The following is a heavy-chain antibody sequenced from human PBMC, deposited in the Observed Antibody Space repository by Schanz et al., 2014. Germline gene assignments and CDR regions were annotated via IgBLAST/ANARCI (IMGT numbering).Heavy chain of an antibody. CDR1: GGSISSYY. CDR3: ARRIWDGDYYYFDY. CDR2: IYYRGNT. J-gene: IGHJ4*02. D-gene: IGHD4-17*01. Sequence: QVQLQESGPGLVKPSETLSLTCTVSGGSISSYYWSWIRQPPGKGLEWIGFIYYRGNTNYNPSLTSRVAMSVDTSKNQFSLKLSSVTAADTAVYYCARRIWDGDYYYFDYWGQGTLVTVSS. V-gene: IGHV4-59*08.